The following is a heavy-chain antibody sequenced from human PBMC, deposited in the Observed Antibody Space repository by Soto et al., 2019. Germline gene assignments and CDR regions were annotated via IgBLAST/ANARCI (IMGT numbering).Heavy chain of an antibody. D-gene: IGHD3-10*01. J-gene: IGHJ6*02. CDR1: GYTFTSYY. CDR2: INPSGGST. V-gene: IGHV1-46*03. Sequence: ASVKVSCKASGYTFTSYYMHWVRQAPGQGLEWMGIINPSGGSTSYAQKFQGRVTMTRDTSTSTVYMELSSLRSEDTAVYYCARDHNYYGSGSYYPNYYYYGMDVWGQGTTVTAP. CDR3: ARDHNYYGSGSYYPNYYYYGMDV.